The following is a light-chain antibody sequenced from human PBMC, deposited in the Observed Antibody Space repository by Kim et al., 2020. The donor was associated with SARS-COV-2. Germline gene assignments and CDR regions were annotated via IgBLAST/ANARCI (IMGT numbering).Light chain of an antibody. CDR2: GAS. V-gene: IGKV3-15*01. CDR3: QQYKNWPPLT. J-gene: IGKJ4*01. Sequence: SPGERAPLSCRASQSVSSNLAWYQQKPGQAHRLLIYGASTRATGIPARFSGSVSGTEFTLTISSLQSEDFAVYYCQQYKNWPPLTFGGGTKVDIK. CDR1: QSVSSN.